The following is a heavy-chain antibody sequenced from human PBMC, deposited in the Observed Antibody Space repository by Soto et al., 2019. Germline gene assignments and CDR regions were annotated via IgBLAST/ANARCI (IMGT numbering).Heavy chain of an antibody. CDR3: ARLWFGELSYPYFDY. CDR1: GGSISSSNW. Sequence: QVQLQESGPGLVKPSGTLSLTCAVSGGSISSSNWWGWVRQPPGKGLEWIGEIYHSGSTNYNPSLKSRVTISVDKSKNQFSLKLSSVTAADTAVYYCARLWFGELSYPYFDYWGQGTLVTVSS. CDR2: IYHSGST. D-gene: IGHD3-10*01. J-gene: IGHJ4*02. V-gene: IGHV4-4*02.